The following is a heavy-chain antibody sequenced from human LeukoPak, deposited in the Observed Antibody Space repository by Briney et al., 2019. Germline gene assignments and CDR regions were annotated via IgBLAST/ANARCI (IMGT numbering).Heavy chain of an antibody. Sequence: GGSLRLSCAASGFTFSSYAMSWVRQAPGKGLEWVSTISGSGGSTYYADSVKGRFTISRDNSKNTLFLQMNSLRAEDTAVYYCAKDLYSYCSSTNCYFDYWGQGTLVTVSS. D-gene: IGHD2-2*01. J-gene: IGHJ4*02. CDR1: GFTFSSYA. CDR3: AKDLYSYCSSTNCYFDY. V-gene: IGHV3-23*01. CDR2: ISGSGGST.